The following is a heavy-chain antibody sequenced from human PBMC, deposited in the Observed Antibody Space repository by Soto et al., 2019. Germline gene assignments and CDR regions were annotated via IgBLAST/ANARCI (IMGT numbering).Heavy chain of an antibody. CDR3: HGYGY. CDR2: IYSGDTT. D-gene: IGHD5-18*01. J-gene: IGHJ4*02. V-gene: IGHV3-53*01. Sequence: EVQLVESGGGLIQPGGSLRLSCAVSGFSVRANYMSWVRQAPGKGLEWVSVIYSGDTTYYADSVKGRFIISRDISKNILYLQMNILRAEDTALYYCHGYGYWGQGTLVTVSS. CDR1: GFSVRANY.